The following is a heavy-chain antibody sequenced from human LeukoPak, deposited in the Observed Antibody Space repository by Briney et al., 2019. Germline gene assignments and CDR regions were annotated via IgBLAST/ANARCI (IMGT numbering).Heavy chain of an antibody. CDR3: ARIKGSGSGSYYPDY. CDR2: ISSSSSYA. CDR1: GFTFSDYY. Sequence: PGGSLRLSCAASGFTFSDYYMSWIRQAPGKGLEWVSYISSSSSYANYADSVKGRFTISRDNAKNSLYLQMNSLRAEDTAVYYCARIKGSGSGSYYPDYWGQGTLVTVSS. V-gene: IGHV3-11*06. J-gene: IGHJ4*02. D-gene: IGHD3-10*01.